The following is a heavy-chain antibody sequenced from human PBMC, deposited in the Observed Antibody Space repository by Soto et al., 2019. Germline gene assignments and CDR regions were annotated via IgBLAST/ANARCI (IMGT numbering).Heavy chain of an antibody. D-gene: IGHD3-10*01. CDR1: GFTFSDYY. J-gene: IGHJ6*03. CDR2: ISSSGSTI. CDR3: AIDVRITMVRGIALYYYYMDV. V-gene: IGHV3-11*01. Sequence: AGGSLRLSCAASGFTFSDYYMSWIRQAPGKGLEQVSYISSSGSTIYYADNVKGRFNISRDNAKNSLNLQINSLRDEDTAVYYCAIDVRITMVRGIALYYYYMDVWGKGTTVTVSS.